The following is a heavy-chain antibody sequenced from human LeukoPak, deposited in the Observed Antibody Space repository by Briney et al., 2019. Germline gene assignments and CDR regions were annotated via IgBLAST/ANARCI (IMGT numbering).Heavy chain of an antibody. CDR3: AGGQMFTSGGFDN. CDR1: WFSVSDKY. J-gene: IGHJ4*02. D-gene: IGHD6-19*01. Sequence: GSLRLSCAVSWFSVSDKYMSWVRQAPGKGLEWVSVFYTGGDKYYAAFVKGRFTISRDNSNNMVFLQMNSLTVEDTALYYCAGGQMFTSGGFDNWGQGTLVTVSS. V-gene: IGHV3-53*01. CDR2: FYTGGDK.